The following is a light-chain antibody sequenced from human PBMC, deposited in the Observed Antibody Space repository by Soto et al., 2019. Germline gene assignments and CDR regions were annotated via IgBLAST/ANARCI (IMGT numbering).Light chain of an antibody. V-gene: IGKV1-9*01. CDR3: QELNASPFT. J-gene: IGKJ4*01. Sequence: DIQLTQSPSLLSSSVGDRVTITCRASEGISTYLAWYQHKPGRAPKLLIYDATTLQSGVPSRFSGGGSGTEFALTISSLRPDDVGTYCCQELNASPFTFGGGTKVEIK. CDR2: DAT. CDR1: EGISTY.